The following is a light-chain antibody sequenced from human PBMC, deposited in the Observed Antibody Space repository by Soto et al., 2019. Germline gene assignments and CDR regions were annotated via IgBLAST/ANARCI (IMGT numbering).Light chain of an antibody. J-gene: IGKJ5*01. Sequence: EIVMTQSPATLSVSPVERATLXWRARQTVSSNLAWYQQKPGQAPRLLIYDACTRAAGIPARFSGSGSGTEVTLTISRLESEDFAVYHCQQYSNGSSTFGQGTRLEIK. CDR3: QQYSNGSST. CDR1: QTVSSN. CDR2: DAC. V-gene: IGKV3-15*01.